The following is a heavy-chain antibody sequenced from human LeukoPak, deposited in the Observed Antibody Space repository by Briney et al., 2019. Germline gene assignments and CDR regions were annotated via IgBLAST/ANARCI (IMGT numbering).Heavy chain of an antibody. V-gene: IGHV4-59*01. CDR2: IYYSGST. CDR1: GGSISSYY. CDR3: ARVRSQFERYFDY. J-gene: IGHJ4*02. D-gene: IGHD3-16*01. Sequence: PSETLSFTCTVSGGSISSYYWSWIRQPPGKGLEWIGYIYYSGSTNYNPSLKSRVTISVDTSKNQFSLKLSSVTAADTAVYYCARVRSQFERYFDYWGQGTLVTVSS.